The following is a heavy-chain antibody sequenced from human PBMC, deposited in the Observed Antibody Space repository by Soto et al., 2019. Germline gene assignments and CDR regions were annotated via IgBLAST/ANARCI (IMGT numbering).Heavy chain of an antibody. Sequence: QVQLQESGPGLVKPSQTLSLTCTVSGGSISSGGYYWSWIRQHPGKGLEWIGSIYYSGSTYYNPXLXTPXTIAVDTSKNQFSLNLSSVTAADTAVYYCARGVIHWGQGTLVTVSS. CDR1: GGSISSGGYY. CDR2: IYYSGST. CDR3: ARGVIH. J-gene: IGHJ4*02. V-gene: IGHV4-31*01. D-gene: IGHD2-21*01.